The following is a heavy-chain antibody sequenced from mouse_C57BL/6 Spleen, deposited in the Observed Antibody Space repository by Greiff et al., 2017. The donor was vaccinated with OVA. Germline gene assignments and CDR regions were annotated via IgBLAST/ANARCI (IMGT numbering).Heavy chain of an antibody. CDR1: GFTFSDYY. V-gene: IGHV5-12*01. CDR2: ISTGGGST. Sequence: EVMLVESGGGLVQPGGSLKLSCAASGFTFSDYYMSWVRQTPEKRLEWVAYISTGGGSTYYPDTVKGRFTIYRDNAKNTLYLQMSRLKSEDTAMDYCTRDHLDWYFDVWGTGTTVTVSS. J-gene: IGHJ1*03. CDR3: TRDHLDWYFDV.